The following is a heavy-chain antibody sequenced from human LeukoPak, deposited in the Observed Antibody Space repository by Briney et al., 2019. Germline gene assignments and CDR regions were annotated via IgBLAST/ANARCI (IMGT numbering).Heavy chain of an antibody. CDR2: ISYDGSNK. D-gene: IGHD6-13*01. J-gene: IGHJ4*02. Sequence: GGSLRLSCAASGFTFSSFGMHWVRQAPGKGLEWVAVISYDGSNKYYADSVKGRFTISRDNSKNTLYLQMNSLRAEDTAVYYCARDQGIAAAGNYFDYWGQGTLVTVSS. CDR1: GFTFSSFG. V-gene: IGHV3-30*19. CDR3: ARDQGIAAAGNYFDY.